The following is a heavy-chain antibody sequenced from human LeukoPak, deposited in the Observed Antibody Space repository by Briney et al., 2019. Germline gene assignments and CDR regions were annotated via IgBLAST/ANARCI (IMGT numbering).Heavy chain of an antibody. D-gene: IGHD3-9*01. Sequence: GGSLRLSCAASGFTFSSYWMHWVRQAPGKGLVWVSRINSDGSSTSYADSVKGRFTISRDNAKNTLYLQMNSLRAEDTAVYYCAREGLRYYDILTDHPFAYWGQGTLVTVSS. J-gene: IGHJ4*02. V-gene: IGHV3-74*01. CDR2: INSDGSST. CDR3: AREGLRYYDILTDHPFAY. CDR1: GFTFSSYW.